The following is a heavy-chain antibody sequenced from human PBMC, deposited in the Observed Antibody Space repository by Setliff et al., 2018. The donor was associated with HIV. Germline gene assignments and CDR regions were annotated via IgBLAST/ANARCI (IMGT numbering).Heavy chain of an antibody. CDR2: IWFDGSVK. Sequence: HPGGSLRLSCVASGFTFESYAMHWVRQGPGKGLEWVAVIWFDGSVKFYAETGQGRFTISRDNSRRTLYLQINNVRVEDTAVYHCAKDSGAINGAWFPLWGQGTLVTVSS. V-gene: IGHV3-33*06. CDR3: AKDSGAINGAWFPL. J-gene: IGHJ4*02. D-gene: IGHD2-8*01. CDR1: GFTFESYA.